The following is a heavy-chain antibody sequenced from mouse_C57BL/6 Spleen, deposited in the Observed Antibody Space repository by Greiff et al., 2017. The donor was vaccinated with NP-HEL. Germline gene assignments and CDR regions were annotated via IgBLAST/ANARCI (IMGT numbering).Heavy chain of an antibody. V-gene: IGHV2-2*01. J-gene: IGHJ4*01. CDR3: ARNGGDGDYAMDY. D-gene: IGHD3-3*01. CDR2: IWSGGST. Sequence: VMLVESGPGLVQPSQSLSITCTVSGFSLTSYGVHWVRQSPGKGLEWLGVIWSGGSTDYNAAFISRLSISKDNSKSQVFFKMNGLQADDTAIYYCARNGGDGDYAMDYWGQGTSVTVSS. CDR1: GFSLTSYG.